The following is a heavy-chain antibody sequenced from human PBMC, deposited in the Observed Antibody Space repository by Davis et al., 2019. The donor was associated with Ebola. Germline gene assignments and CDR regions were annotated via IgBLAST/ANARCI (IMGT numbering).Heavy chain of an antibody. CDR2: IYYSEST. CDR1: GGSISSSY. V-gene: IGHV4-59*08. D-gene: IGHD1-20*01. Sequence: MPSETLFLTCTVSGGSISSSYWSWIRQPPGKGLEWIGYIYYSESTNYNPSLKSRVTISVDTSKNQFSLKLSSVTAADTAVYYCVITGLPDYWGQGTLVTVSS. CDR3: VITGLPDY. J-gene: IGHJ4*02.